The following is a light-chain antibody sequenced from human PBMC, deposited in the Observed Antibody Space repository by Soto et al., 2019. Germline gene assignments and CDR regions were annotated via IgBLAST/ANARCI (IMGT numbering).Light chain of an antibody. CDR2: SSF. CDR1: SSNIGSNT. CDR3: AAWDDSLTGPSYV. Sequence: QSVLTQPPSASGTPGQRVTISCSGSSSNIGSNTVNWYQQLPGTAPKLLIYSSFQRPSGVPDRFSGSTSGTSASLAISGLQFEDEADYYCAAWDDSLTGPSYVFGTGTQLTVL. V-gene: IGLV1-44*01. J-gene: IGLJ1*01.